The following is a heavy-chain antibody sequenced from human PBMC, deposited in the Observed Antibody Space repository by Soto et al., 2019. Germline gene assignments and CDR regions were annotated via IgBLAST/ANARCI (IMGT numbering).Heavy chain of an antibody. Sequence: GGSLRLSCAASGFTFSSYAMKWVRQAPGKGLEWVSYISSSGSTIYYADSVKGRFTISRDNAKNSLYLQMNSLRAEDTAVYYCATLIAAAGLSYWGQGTLVTVSS. CDR2: ISSSGSTI. D-gene: IGHD6-13*01. V-gene: IGHV3-48*04. CDR1: GFTFSSYA. CDR3: ATLIAAAGLSY. J-gene: IGHJ4*02.